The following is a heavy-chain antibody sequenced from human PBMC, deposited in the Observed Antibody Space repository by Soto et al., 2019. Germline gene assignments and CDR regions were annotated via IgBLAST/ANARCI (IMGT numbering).Heavy chain of an antibody. D-gene: IGHD3-10*01. CDR1: GGTFSSYT. J-gene: IGHJ3*02. V-gene: IGHV1-69*04. Sequence: ASVKVSCKASGGTFSSYTISWVRQAPGQGLEWMGRIIPILGIANYAQKFQGRVTITADESTSTAYMELSSLRSEDTAVYYCARDQGPITMHAFDIWGQGTMVTVSS. CDR3: ARDQGPITMHAFDI. CDR2: IIPILGIA.